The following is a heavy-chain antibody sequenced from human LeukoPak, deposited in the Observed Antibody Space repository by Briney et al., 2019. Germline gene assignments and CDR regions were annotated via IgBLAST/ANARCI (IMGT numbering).Heavy chain of an antibody. CDR1: GFTFSRYW. J-gene: IGHJ4*02. Sequence: PGGSLRLSCVDSGFTFSRYWMSWVRQAPGKGLEWVANIKQDGGEKYYVDSVKGRFTISRDNAKNSLYLQMNSLRVEDTAVYYCARDGRPLDYWGQGTLVTVSS. CDR2: IKQDGGEK. V-gene: IGHV3-7*03. CDR3: ARDGRPLDY.